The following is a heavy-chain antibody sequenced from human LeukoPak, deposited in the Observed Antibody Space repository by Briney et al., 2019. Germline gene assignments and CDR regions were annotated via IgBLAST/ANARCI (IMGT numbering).Heavy chain of an antibody. D-gene: IGHD1-1*01. CDR2: ISAYNGNT. CDR3: AGGTYYFDY. CDR1: GYSFTDYY. V-gene: IGHV1-18*01. Sequence: ASVKVSCKTSGYSFTDYYMHWVRQAPGQGLEWMGWISAYNGNTNYAQKLQGRVTMTTDTSTSAAYMELRSLRSDDTAVYYCAGGTYYFDYWGQGTLVTVSS. J-gene: IGHJ4*02.